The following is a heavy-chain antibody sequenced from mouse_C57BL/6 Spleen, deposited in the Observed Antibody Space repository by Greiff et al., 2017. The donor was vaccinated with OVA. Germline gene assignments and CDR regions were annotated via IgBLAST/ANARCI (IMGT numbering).Heavy chain of an antibody. D-gene: IGHD2-4*01. CDR1: GYTFTSYW. CDR3: ARKNDYGYWYFDV. J-gene: IGHJ1*03. CDR2: IDPSDSET. Sequence: VQLQQPGAELVRPGSSVKPSCKASGYTFTSYWMHWVKQRPIQGLEWIGNIDPSDSETHYNQKFKDKATLTVDKSSSTAYMQLSSLTSEDSAVYYCARKNDYGYWYFDVWGTGTTVTVSS. V-gene: IGHV1-52*01.